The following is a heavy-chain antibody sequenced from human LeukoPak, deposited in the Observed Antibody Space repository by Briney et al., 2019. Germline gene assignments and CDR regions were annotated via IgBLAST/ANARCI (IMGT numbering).Heavy chain of an antibody. Sequence: SETLSLTCTVSGGSISSSSYYWGWIRQPPGKGLEWIGSIYYSGSTYYNPSLKSRVTISVDTSKNQFSLKLSSVTAADTAVYYCARVVGLTGYSSNWYSGYYYYMDVWGKGTTVTVSS. D-gene: IGHD6-13*01. V-gene: IGHV4-39*01. CDR2: IYYSGST. CDR3: ARVVGLTGYSSNWYSGYYYYMDV. CDR1: GGSISSSSYY. J-gene: IGHJ6*03.